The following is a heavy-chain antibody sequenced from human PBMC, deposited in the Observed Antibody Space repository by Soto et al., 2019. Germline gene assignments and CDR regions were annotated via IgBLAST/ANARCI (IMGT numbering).Heavy chain of an antibody. CDR3: ARLYSSGWYGPGRY. Sequence: GGSLRLSCAASGFSFSSVWMNWVRQAPGKGLEWVSGINWNGGSTGYADSVKGRFTISRDNAKNSLYLQMNSLRAEDTALYYCARLYSSGWYGPGRYWGQGTLVTVSS. CDR1: GFSFSSVW. CDR2: INWNGGST. J-gene: IGHJ4*02. V-gene: IGHV3-20*04. D-gene: IGHD6-19*01.